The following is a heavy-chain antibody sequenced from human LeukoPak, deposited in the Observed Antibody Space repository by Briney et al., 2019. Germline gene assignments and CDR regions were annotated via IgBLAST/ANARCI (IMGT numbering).Heavy chain of an antibody. J-gene: IGHJ5*02. CDR2: ISAGNNYI. CDR1: GVIFNMYT. CDR3: TRGNWFDP. V-gene: IGHV3-21*06. Sequence: PGGSLRLSCTASGVIFNMYTMNWVRQAPGKGLEWVSSISAGNNYIYYADSVKGRFTISRGNSENSLYLQMSSLRADDTAMYYCTRGNWFDPWGQGTLVTVSS.